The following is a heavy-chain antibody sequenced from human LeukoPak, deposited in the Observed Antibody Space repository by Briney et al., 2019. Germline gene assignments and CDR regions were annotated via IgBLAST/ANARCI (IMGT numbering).Heavy chain of an antibody. CDR3: ARDSQSSPRQWLVPFWAFDI. CDR2: ITGSGGNT. J-gene: IGHJ3*02. CDR1: GFIFSSYS. D-gene: IGHD6-19*01. V-gene: IGHV3-23*01. Sequence: PGGSLRLSCAASGFIFSSYSMSWVRQAPGKGLEWVSVITGSGGNTYYADSVKGRFTISRDNSKNTLYLQMNSLRAEDTAVYYCARDSQSSPRQWLVPFWAFDIWGQGTMVTVSS.